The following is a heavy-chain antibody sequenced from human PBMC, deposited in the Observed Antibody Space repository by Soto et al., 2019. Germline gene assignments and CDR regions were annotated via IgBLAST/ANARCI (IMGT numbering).Heavy chain of an antibody. D-gene: IGHD1-26*01. CDR1: GGTFSSYA. CDR3: AREGVGAHSNDAFDI. CDR2: IIPIFGTA. V-gene: IGHV1-69*13. J-gene: IGHJ3*02. Sequence: SVKVSCKASGGTFSSYAISWVRQAPGQGLEWMGGIIPIFGTANYAQKFQGRVTITADESTSTAYMELSSLRSEDTAVYYWAREGVGAHSNDAFDIWGQGTMVTVSS.